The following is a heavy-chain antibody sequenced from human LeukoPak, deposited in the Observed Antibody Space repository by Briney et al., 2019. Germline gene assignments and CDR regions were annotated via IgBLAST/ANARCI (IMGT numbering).Heavy chain of an antibody. D-gene: IGHD3/OR15-3a*01. CDR2: LSHSGST. CDR3: ARQTGSGLFILP. Sequence: SETLSLTCTVSAYSISSGYYWGWIRQPPGKGLEWIGSLSHSGSTYYNPSLKSRVTISVDTSKNQFSLRLTSVTAADTAVYYCARQTGSGLFILPGGQGTLVTVSS. J-gene: IGHJ4*02. V-gene: IGHV4-38-2*02. CDR1: AYSISSGYY.